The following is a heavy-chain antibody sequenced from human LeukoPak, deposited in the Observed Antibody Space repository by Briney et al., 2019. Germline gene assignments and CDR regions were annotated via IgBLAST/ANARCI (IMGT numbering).Heavy chain of an antibody. J-gene: IGHJ5*02. D-gene: IGHD2-8*01. CDR2: IKEDGREK. CDR3: ARDGFGTSGQS. CDR1: GFTFSNYW. Sequence: QTGGSLRLSCAASGFTFSNYWMNWVRQAPGKGLEWVARIKEDGREKYYVDSVKGRFTISRDNAKNSLLLQMNGLRAEDTAVYYCARDGFGTSGQSWGQGTLVIVSS. V-gene: IGHV3-7*01.